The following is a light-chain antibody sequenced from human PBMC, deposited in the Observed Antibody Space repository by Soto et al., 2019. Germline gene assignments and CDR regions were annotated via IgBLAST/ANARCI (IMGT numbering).Light chain of an antibody. V-gene: IGLV1-44*01. CDR1: NSNIGSNT. CDR3: AAWDDSLNEVV. J-gene: IGLJ2*01. Sequence: QSVLTQPPSASGTPGQRVTISCSGSNSNIGSNTVNWYQQLPGTAPKLLIYSSNQRPSGVPDRFSDSKSGTSASLAISGLQSEDEADYYCAAWDDSLNEVVFGGGTKLTVL. CDR2: SSN.